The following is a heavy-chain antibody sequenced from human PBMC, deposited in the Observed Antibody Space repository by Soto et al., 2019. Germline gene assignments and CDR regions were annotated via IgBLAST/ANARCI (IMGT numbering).Heavy chain of an antibody. J-gene: IGHJ3*02. CDR1: GFTFSNYA. Sequence: GGSLRLSCAASGFTFSNYAMSWVRQAPGKGLEWVSAISGSGTTAYYADSVKGRFIFSRDNPKNTMCLQMNSLRAEDTAVYFCAKTTDGWFSAFEIWGQGTVVTVSS. CDR3: AKTTDGWFSAFEI. V-gene: IGHV3-23*01. D-gene: IGHD6-19*01. CDR2: ISGSGTTA.